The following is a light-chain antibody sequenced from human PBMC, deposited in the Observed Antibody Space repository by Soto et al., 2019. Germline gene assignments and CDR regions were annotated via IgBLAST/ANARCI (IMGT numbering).Light chain of an antibody. V-gene: IGLV2-11*01. CDR1: SSDVGGYTY. CDR3: CSYAGRYTWV. CDR2: DVS. Sequence: QSALTQPRSVSGSPGQSVTISCTGTSSDVGGYTYVSWYQQHPGKAPKLMIYDVSKRPSGVPDRFSGSKSGNTASLTISGLQADDEADYYCCSYAGRYTWVFGGGTKVTVL. J-gene: IGLJ3*02.